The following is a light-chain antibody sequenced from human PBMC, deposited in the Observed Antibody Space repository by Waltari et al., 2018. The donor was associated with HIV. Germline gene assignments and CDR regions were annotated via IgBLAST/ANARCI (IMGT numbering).Light chain of an antibody. Sequence: DIQMTQSPSSLSASVGDRVTITCRASQRINNFLNWYQQKPGKAPKILIYAASSLQSGVPSRFSGSGSGTDLTLNISSLQPEDFATYYCQQSYSTPLTFGGGTKVEIK. J-gene: IGKJ4*01. V-gene: IGKV1-39*01. CDR2: AAS. CDR1: QRINNF. CDR3: QQSYSTPLT.